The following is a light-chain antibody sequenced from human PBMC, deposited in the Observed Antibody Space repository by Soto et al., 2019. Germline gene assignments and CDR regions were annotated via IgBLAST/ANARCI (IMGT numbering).Light chain of an antibody. V-gene: IGKV1-39*01. CDR1: QTISGY. CDR2: AAS. Sequence: DIQMTQSPSSLSASVGYRFTITCRASQTISGYLNWYQQKPGKAPELLIYAASYLGNGVPSRFSGSGSGTDFTLTISSLQPEDFATYYCQQSYSTPITFGQGTRLEIK. CDR3: QQSYSTPIT. J-gene: IGKJ5*01.